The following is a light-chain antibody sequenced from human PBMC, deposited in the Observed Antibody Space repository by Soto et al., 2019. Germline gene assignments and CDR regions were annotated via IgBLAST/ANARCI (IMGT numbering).Light chain of an antibody. CDR3: QQYYSTPQT. CDR2: WAS. CDR1: QTVLYSSNDKNY. Sequence: DIVMTQSPDSLAVSLGERATINCKSSQTVLYSSNDKNYLAWYQLKSGQPPKLLIYWASTRGSGVPDRFSGSGSGTDFTLTISRLQAEDVAVYYCQQYYSTPQTFGPGTKVEI. V-gene: IGKV4-1*01. J-gene: IGKJ3*01.